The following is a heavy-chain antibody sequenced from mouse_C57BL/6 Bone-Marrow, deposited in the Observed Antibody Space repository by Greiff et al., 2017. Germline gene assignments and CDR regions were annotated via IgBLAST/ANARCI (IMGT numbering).Heavy chain of an antibody. Sequence: EVKLMESGGDLVKPGGSLKLSCAASGFTFSSYGMSWVRQTPDNRLEWVATISSGGSYTYYPDSVKGRFTISRDNAKNTLYLQMSSLKSEDTAMSYCARHLLRSWYFDVWGTGTTVTVSA. CDR3: ARHLLRSWYFDV. J-gene: IGHJ1*03. CDR2: ISSGGSYT. CDR1: GFTFSSYG. V-gene: IGHV5-6*01. D-gene: IGHD1-1*01.